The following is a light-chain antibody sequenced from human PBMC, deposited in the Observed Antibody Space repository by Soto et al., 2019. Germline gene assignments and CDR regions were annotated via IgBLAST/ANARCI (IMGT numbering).Light chain of an antibody. CDR3: LQDYDYPRT. CDR2: AAY. CDR1: QGIRTE. J-gene: IGKJ1*01. V-gene: IGKV1-6*01. Sequence: ATPMTQSPSSLSASVGDRVTIACRASQGIRTELGWYQQKAGEAPKLLIYAAYTLQSGVPPRFSGSGSGTDFTLTISSLQPEDFATYYCLQDYDYPRTFGQGTKVEMK.